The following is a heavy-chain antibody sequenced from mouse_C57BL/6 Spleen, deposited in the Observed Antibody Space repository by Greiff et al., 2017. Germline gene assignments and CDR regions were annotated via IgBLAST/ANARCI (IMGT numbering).Heavy chain of an antibody. D-gene: IGHD2-1*01. J-gene: IGHJ1*03. CDR2: INPNYGTT. Sequence: EVKLQESGPELVKPGASVKISCKASGYSFTDYNMNWVKQSNGKSLEWIGVINPNYGTTSYNQKFKGKATLTVDQSSSTAYMQLNSLTSEDSAVYYCATCYGNFWYFDVWGTWTTVTVSS. CDR1: GYSFTDYN. V-gene: IGHV1-39*01. CDR3: ATCYGNFWYFDV.